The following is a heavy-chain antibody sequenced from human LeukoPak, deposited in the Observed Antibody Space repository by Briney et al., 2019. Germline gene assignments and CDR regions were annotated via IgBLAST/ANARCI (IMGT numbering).Heavy chain of an antibody. CDR1: GFTFDDYA. J-gene: IGHJ3*02. CDR3: AQMGRTSAFDI. D-gene: IGHD3-10*01. Sequence: GGSLRLSCAASGFTFDDYAMHWVRQAPGKGLEWVSGISWNSGSIGYADSVKGRFTISRDNAKNSLYLQMNSLRAEDMALYYCAQMGRTSAFDIWGQGTMVTVSS. CDR2: ISWNSGSI. V-gene: IGHV3-9*03.